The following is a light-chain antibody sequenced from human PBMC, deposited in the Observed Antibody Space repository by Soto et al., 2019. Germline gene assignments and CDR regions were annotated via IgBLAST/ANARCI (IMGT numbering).Light chain of an antibody. CDR1: QSVSRY. J-gene: IGKJ5*01. CDR3: QQSYSAPFT. CDR2: EAS. V-gene: IGKV3-11*01. Sequence: EIVLTQSPATLSLSPGERATLSCRASQSVSRYLAWYQQKPGQAPRLLIFEASNRATGIPARFSGSGSGTDFTLTISSLQPEDFATYYCQQSYSAPFTFGQGTRLEI.